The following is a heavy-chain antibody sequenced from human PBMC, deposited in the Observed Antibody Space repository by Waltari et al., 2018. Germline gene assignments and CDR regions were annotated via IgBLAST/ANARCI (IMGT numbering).Heavy chain of an antibody. CDR1: GFTFSSYG. CDR3: AKGQSPVVVDAFDI. D-gene: IGHD2-15*01. CDR2: IRYDGINK. Sequence: HVQLVESGGGVVQPGGSLRLSCAASGFTFSSYGMHWVRQAPGKGLEWVAFIRYDGINKYYADSVKGRFTISRDNSKNTLYLQMNSLRAEDTAVYYCAKGQSPVVVDAFDIWGQGTMVTVSS. V-gene: IGHV3-30*02. J-gene: IGHJ3*02.